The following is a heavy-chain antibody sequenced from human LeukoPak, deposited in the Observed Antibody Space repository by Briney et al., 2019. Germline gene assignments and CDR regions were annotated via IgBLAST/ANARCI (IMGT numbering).Heavy chain of an antibody. Sequence: GGSLRLSCAASGFTFSSYAMHWVRQAPGKGQEWVAVISYDGSSKYYAESVKGRFTISRDNSKNTLYLQMNSLRAEDTSFYHAEGGIRDFDWLPLDYWGQGTLVTVSS. J-gene: IGHJ4*02. CDR1: GFTFSSYA. D-gene: IGHD3-9*01. CDR3: EGGIRDFDWLPLDY. CDR2: ISYDGSSK. V-gene: IGHV3-30-3*01.